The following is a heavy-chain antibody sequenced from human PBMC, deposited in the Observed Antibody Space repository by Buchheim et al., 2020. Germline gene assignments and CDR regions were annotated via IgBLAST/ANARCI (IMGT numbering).Heavy chain of an antibody. V-gene: IGHV3-30*18. CDR2: ISYDGSNK. CDR1: GFTFSSYG. CDR3: AKDEYSTMAAASNFDY. Sequence: QVQLVESGGGVVQPGRSLRLSCAASGFTFSSYGMHWVRQAPGKGLEWVAVISYDGSNKYYADSVKGRFTISRDNSKNTLYLQMNSLRAEDTAVYYCAKDEYSTMAAASNFDYWGQGT. J-gene: IGHJ4*02. D-gene: IGHD6-13*01.